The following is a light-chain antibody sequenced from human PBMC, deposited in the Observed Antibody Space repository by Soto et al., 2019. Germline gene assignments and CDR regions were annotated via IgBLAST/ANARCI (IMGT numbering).Light chain of an antibody. CDR1: QSVSSS. V-gene: IGKV3-11*01. CDR3: QQRSNWPPEVT. Sequence: EIVLTQSPDTLSFSPGDRATLSCRASQSVSSSLAWYQQKPGQAPRLLIYDASKRATGIPARFSGSGYGTDFTITIGSLEPEDFDVYYCQQRSNWPPEVTFGPGTKVDIK. CDR2: DAS. J-gene: IGKJ3*01.